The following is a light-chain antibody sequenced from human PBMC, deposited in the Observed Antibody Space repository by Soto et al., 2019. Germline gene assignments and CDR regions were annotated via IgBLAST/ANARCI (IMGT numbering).Light chain of an antibody. CDR2: EDL. CDR3: CSYAGNRIFV. CDR1: RSDVGAYDL. J-gene: IGLJ3*02. Sequence: QSVLTQPASVSGSPGQSITISCIGTRSDVGAYDLVSWYQQHPGTAPRLIIYEDLRRPSGIDSRFSGSKYGNTASLTISGLRAEHEGNYHCCSYAGNRIFVFGGGTKLTVL. V-gene: IGLV2-23*01.